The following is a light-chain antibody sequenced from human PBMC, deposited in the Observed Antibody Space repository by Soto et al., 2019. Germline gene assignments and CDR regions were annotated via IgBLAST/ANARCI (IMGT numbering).Light chain of an antibody. V-gene: IGKV1-5*01. CDR2: DAS. CDR1: QGIVRW. CDR3: QHYYGFSRT. J-gene: IGKJ1*01. Sequence: DIQMTQSPSTLSASVGDRVTITCRASQGIVRWLAWYQQKPGKAPKLLIYDASSLESGVPSRFSDSGAGTEFTLTISSLQPDDFATYYCQHYYGFSRTFGQGTKVEIK.